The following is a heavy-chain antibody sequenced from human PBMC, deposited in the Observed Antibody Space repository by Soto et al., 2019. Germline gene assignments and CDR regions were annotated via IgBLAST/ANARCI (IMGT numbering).Heavy chain of an antibody. Sequence: SETLSLTCAVSGGSISSSNWWSWVRQPPGKGLEWIGEIYHSGSTNYNPSLKSRVTISVDKSKNQFYLKLSSVTAADTAVYYCARADYGDYQTLDYWGQGTLVTVSS. J-gene: IGHJ4*02. CDR3: ARADYGDYQTLDY. V-gene: IGHV4-4*02. D-gene: IGHD4-17*01. CDR2: IYHSGST. CDR1: GGSISSSNW.